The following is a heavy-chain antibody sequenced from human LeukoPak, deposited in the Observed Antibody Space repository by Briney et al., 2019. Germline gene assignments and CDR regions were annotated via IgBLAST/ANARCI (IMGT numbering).Heavy chain of an antibody. CDR3: ARHGETKYYYDSSGYSPFDY. D-gene: IGHD3-22*01. Sequence: SETLSLTCAVYGGSFSGYYWSWIRQPPGKGLEWIGEINHSGSTNYNPSLKSRVTISVDTSKTQFSLKLSSVTAADTAVYYCARHGETKYYYDSSGYSPFDYWGQGTLVTVSS. CDR2: INHSGST. CDR1: GGSFSGYY. J-gene: IGHJ4*02. V-gene: IGHV4-34*01.